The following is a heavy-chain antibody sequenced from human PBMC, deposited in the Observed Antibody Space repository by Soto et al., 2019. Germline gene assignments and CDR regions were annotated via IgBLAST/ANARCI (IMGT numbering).Heavy chain of an antibody. J-gene: IGHJ4*02. Sequence: QVQLVQSGAEVKKPGSSVKVSCKASGGTFSSYAISWVRQAPGQGLEWMGGIIPIFGTANYAQKFQGRVRVTADESTSTAYMERSRLRAEEAAVYYCRCTRGVMWIPLGGDFDYWGQGTLVTVSS. CDR2: IIPIFGTA. CDR3: RCTRGVMWIPLGGDFDY. V-gene: IGHV1-69*01. CDR1: GGTFSSYA. D-gene: IGHD5-18*01.